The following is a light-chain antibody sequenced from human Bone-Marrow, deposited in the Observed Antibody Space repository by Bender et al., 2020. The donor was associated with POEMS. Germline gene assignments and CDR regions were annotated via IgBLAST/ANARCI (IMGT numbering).Light chain of an antibody. Sequence: SYQLTQSSSLSVSPGQTASISCSGNELADKYLFWYQQRPGQSPVLVMYQDTKRPSGIPNRFSGSKSGNTASLTISGVQADDEADYYCCSYGGNHLFMLFGGGTKLTVL. CDR1: ELADKY. CDR3: CSYGGNHLFML. CDR2: QDT. J-gene: IGLJ2*01. V-gene: IGLV3-1*01.